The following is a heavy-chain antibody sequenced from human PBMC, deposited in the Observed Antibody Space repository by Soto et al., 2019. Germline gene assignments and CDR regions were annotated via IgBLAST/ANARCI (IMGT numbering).Heavy chain of an antibody. V-gene: IGHV4-30-4*01. CDR2: IYYSGST. D-gene: IGHD3-10*01. CDR1: GGSISSGDYY. J-gene: IGHJ4*02. CDR3: ARWWFGEFFDY. Sequence: PSETLSLTCTVSGGSISSGDYYWSWILHPPGKGLEWIGYIYYSGSTYYNPSLKSRVTISVDTSKNQFSLKLSSVTAADTAVYYCARWWFGEFFDYWGQGTLVTVSS.